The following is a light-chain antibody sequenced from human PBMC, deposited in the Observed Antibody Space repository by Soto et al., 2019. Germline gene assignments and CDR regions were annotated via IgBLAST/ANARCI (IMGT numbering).Light chain of an antibody. CDR3: QLSIFFPWT. V-gene: IGKV1-5*01. CDR1: QTISDF. CDR2: EAS. Sequence: IKMYISLSTLSANVGDRVTITCRASQTISDFLAWYQHKPGEAPKLLIAEASRLESGVPSRFSGGGSGTEFTLTISRLQPDDVAPYYCQLSIFFPWTFGQ. J-gene: IGKJ1*01.